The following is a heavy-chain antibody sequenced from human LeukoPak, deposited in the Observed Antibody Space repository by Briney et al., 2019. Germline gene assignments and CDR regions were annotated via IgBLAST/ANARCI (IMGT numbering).Heavy chain of an antibody. Sequence: GGSLRLSCAASGFTFSSNGMHWVRQAPGKGLEWVAVIWHDGSNKYYSDPVKGRFTISRDNSKNTLYLQMNSLRVEDTAVYYCARDGSSGYLHFDYWGQGTLVTVS. CDR1: GFTFSSNG. V-gene: IGHV3-33*01. D-gene: IGHD3-22*01. CDR3: ARDGSSGYLHFDY. J-gene: IGHJ4*02. CDR2: IWHDGSNK.